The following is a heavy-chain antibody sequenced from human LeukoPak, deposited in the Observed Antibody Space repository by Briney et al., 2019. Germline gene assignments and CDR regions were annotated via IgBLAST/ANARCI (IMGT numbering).Heavy chain of an antibody. D-gene: IGHD3-10*01. J-gene: IGHJ5*02. CDR2: IYYSGST. CDR1: GGSISSHY. V-gene: IGHV4-59*11. Sequence: SETLSLTCTVSGGSISSHYWSWIRQPPGKGLEWIGYIYYSGSTNYNPSLKSRVTISVDTSKNQFSLKLSSVTAADTAVYYCARVVGSGRDNWSDPWGQGTLVTVSS. CDR3: ARVVGSGRDNWSDP.